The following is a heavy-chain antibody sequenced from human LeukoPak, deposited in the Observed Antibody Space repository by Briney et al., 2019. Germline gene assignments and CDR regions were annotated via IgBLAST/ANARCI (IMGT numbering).Heavy chain of an antibody. CDR2: ISYDGSNK. CDR1: GFTFSSYG. J-gene: IGHJ4*02. CDR3: AKWAGVYYYDSSGYLSGFDY. Sequence: GGSLRLSCAVSGFTFSSYGMHWVRQAPGKGLEWVAVISYDGSNKYYADSVKGRFTISRDNSKNTLYLQMNSLRAEATAVYYCAKWAGVYYYDSSGYLSGFDYWGQGTLVTVSS. D-gene: IGHD3-22*01. V-gene: IGHV3-30*18.